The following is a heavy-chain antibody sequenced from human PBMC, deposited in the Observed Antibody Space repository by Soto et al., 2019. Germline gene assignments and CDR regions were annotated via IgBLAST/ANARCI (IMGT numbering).Heavy chain of an antibody. CDR3: ARGTEHVANY. J-gene: IGHJ4*02. D-gene: IGHD1-1*01. V-gene: IGHV4-30-2*01. Sequence: PSETLSLTCAVSGGSISSGGYSWSWIRQPPGKGLEWIGYIYHSGSTYYNPSLKSRVTISVDRSKNQFSLKLSSVTAADTAVYYCARGTEHVANYWGQRTLVTVSS. CDR1: GGSISSGGYS. CDR2: IYHSGST.